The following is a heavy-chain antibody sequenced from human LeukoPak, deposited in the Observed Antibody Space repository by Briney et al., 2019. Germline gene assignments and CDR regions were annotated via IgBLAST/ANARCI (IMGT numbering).Heavy chain of an antibody. Sequence: GGSLRLSCAASGFTFSSFSMNWLRQAPGKGLECVSYISGTSSTVYYADSVKGRFIISRDNAKNSLYLQMNSLRAEDTAVYFCARSAVGTTTHDTFDIWGQGTMVTVSS. CDR3: ARSAVGTTTHDTFDI. V-gene: IGHV3-48*01. D-gene: IGHD1-26*01. J-gene: IGHJ3*02. CDR1: GFTFSSFS. CDR2: ISGTSSTV.